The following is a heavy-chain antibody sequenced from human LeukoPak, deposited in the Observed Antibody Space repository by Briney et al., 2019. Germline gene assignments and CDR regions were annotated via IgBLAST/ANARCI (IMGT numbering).Heavy chain of an antibody. Sequence: PGESLRLSCVGSGFTFSRYWMSWVRQAPGKGLEWVANIKQDGSENNYVDSVKGRFTISRDNAKKPLYLQMNSLRAEDTAVYYCARGLFNSYDMYFNLWGQGTLVTVSS. V-gene: IGHV3-7*01. CDR1: GFTFSRYW. D-gene: IGHD3-22*01. CDR2: IKQDGSEN. CDR3: ARGLFNSYDMYFNL. J-gene: IGHJ4*02.